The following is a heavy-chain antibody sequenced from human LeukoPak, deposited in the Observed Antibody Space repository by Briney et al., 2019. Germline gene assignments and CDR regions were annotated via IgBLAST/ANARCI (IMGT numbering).Heavy chain of an antibody. CDR1: GGSIRNYY. J-gene: IGHJ4*02. CDR3: ARATVTDPGCFDY. D-gene: IGHD4-17*01. CDR2: IYYSGRT. V-gene: IGHV4-59*01. Sequence: SETLSLTCTVSGGSIRNYYWSWIRQPPGKGLEWIGYIYYSGRTNYNPSLKSRVTISVDTSKNQFSLKLSSVTAADTAVYYCARATVTDPGCFDYWGQGTLVTVSS.